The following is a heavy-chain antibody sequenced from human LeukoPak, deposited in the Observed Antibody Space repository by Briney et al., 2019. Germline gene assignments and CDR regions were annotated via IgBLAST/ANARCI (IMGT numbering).Heavy chain of an antibody. D-gene: IGHD2-21*02. CDR1: GFTFSSYA. J-gene: IGHJ4*02. CDR2: ISSNGGST. V-gene: IGHV3-64*01. Sequence: AGSLRLSCAASGFTFSSYAMHWVRQAPGKGLEYVSAISSNGGSTYYANSVKGRFTISRDNSKNTLYLQMGSLRAEDMAVYYCARGGAVVTATPFDYWGQGNLVTVSS. CDR3: ARGGAVVTATPFDY.